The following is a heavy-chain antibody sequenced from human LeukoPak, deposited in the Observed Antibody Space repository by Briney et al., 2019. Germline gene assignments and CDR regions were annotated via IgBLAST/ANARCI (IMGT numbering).Heavy chain of an antibody. Sequence: PGGSLRLSCAASGFTFSDYYMSWIRQAPGKGLEWVSYISSSGSTIYYADSVKGRFTISRDNAKNSLYLQMNSLRAEDTAVYYRARENGAVPRASRDFDYGGRETLVTVSS. CDR1: GFTFSDYY. CDR2: ISSSGSTI. J-gene: IGHJ4*02. CDR3: ARENGAVPRASRDFDY. V-gene: IGHV3-11*01. D-gene: IGHD6-19*01.